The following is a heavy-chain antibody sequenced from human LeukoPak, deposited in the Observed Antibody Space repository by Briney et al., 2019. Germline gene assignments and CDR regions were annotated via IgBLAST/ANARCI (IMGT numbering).Heavy chain of an antibody. CDR2: ISPYNGNT. CDR1: GYDFTSVG. D-gene: IGHD6-19*01. Sequence: GASVKVSCKASGYDFTSVGITWVRQAPGQGLEWMGWISPYNGNTRYVQKLQGRVTMTTDTSTSTAYMELRSLRFDDTAVYYCARAGSGSGWYFDYWGQGTMVTV. CDR3: ARAGSGSGWYFDY. V-gene: IGHV1-18*01. J-gene: IGHJ4*02.